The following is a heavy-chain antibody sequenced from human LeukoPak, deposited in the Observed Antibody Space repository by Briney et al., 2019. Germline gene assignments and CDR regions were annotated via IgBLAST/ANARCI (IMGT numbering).Heavy chain of an antibody. D-gene: IGHD6-6*01. CDR1: GFTFSTYG. CDR3: AREFAVGSGSSVIDY. V-gene: IGHV3-33*07. J-gene: IGHJ4*02. Sequence: PGGSLRLSCAASGFTFSTYGMDWVRQAPGKGLEWLAVIWYDGSRKFYVDSVKGRFTISRDNSKNTLYLEMNSLRAEDTAMYYCAREFAVGSGSSVIDYWGQGTLVTVS. CDR2: IWYDGSRK.